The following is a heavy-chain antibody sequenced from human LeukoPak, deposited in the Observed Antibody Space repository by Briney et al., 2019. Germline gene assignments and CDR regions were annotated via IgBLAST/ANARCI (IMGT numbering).Heavy chain of an antibody. CDR2: ISCDGSNK. J-gene: IGHJ4*02. V-gene: IGHV3-30-3*01. D-gene: IGHD3-3*01. CDR1: GFTFSSYA. CDR3: SSGRFLEWLLSYFDY. Sequence: PGGSLRLSCAASGFTFSSYAMHWVRQAPGKGLEWVAVISCDGSNKYYADSVKGRFTISRDNSKNTLYLQMNSLRAEDTAVYYCSSGRFLEWLLSYFDYWGQGTLVTVSS.